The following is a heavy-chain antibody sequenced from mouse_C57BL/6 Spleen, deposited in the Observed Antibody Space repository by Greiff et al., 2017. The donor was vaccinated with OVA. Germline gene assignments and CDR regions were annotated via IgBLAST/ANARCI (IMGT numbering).Heavy chain of an antibody. J-gene: IGHJ1*03. D-gene: IGHD2-4*01. CDR1: GYTFTTYP. CDR3: ARSDDYDEGYWYFDV. CDR2: FHPYNDDT. Sequence: QVQLKESGAELVKPGASVKMSCKASGYTFTTYPIEWMKQNHGKSLEWIGNFHPYNDDTKYNEKFKGKATLTVEKSSSTVYLELSRLTSDDSAVYYCARSDDYDEGYWYFDVWGTGTTVTVSS. V-gene: IGHV1-47*01.